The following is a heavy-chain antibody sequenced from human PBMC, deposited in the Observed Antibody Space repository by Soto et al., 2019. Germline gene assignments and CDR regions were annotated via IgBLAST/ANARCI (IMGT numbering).Heavy chain of an antibody. CDR3: ARDPGQWLALGYFDY. Sequence: PSLTPSLNRHVARDSRTRCYWSCLRQPPGKGLEWIGYIYYSGSTNYNPSLKSRVTISVDTSKNQFSLKLSSVTAADTAVYYCARDPGQWLALGYFDYWGQGTLVTVSA. V-gene: IGHV4-59*01. D-gene: IGHD6-19*01. CDR2: IYYSGST. CDR1: RDSRTRCY. J-gene: IGHJ4*02.